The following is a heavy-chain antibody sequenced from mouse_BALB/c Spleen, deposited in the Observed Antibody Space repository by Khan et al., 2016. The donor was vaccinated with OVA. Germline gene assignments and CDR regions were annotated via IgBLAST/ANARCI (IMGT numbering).Heavy chain of an antibody. CDR3: AKGVWSYYYALDY. Sequence: QVQLKQSGPGLVAPSQSLSITCTVSGFSLTDYDVSWIRQPPGKGLEWLGVIWGGGSTYYNSALKSRLSISKDNSKSQVFLKMSSLQTDDTAMYDCAKGVWSYYYALDYWGQGTSVTVSS. J-gene: IGHJ4*01. V-gene: IGHV2-6-5*01. CDR1: GFSLTDYD. CDR2: IWGGGST.